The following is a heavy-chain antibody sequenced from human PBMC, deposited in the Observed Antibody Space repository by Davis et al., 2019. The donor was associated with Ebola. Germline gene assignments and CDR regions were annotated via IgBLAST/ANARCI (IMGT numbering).Heavy chain of an antibody. D-gene: IGHD3-16*01. J-gene: IGHJ4*02. CDR2: INHSGST. V-gene: IGHV4-34*01. CDR1: GGSFSGYY. CDR3: ARDGGGGNDY. Sequence: PSETLSLTCAVYGGSFSGYYWSWIRQPPGKGLEWIGEINHSGSTNYNPSLKSRVTISVDTSKNQFSLKLSSVTAADTAVYYCARDGGGGNDYWGQGTLVTVSS.